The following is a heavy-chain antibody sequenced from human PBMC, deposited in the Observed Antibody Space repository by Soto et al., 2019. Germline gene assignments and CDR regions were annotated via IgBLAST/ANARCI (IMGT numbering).Heavy chain of an antibody. CDR1: GFTFRSSA. CDR3: TRAGDGYTH. D-gene: IGHD5-12*01. Sequence: GSLRLSCAASGFTFRSSAMHWVRQAPGKGLEWVAMISYDGSNKKYADSVKGRFTLSRDNSKNTLYLEMNSLRAEDTAVYYCTRAGDGYTHWGQGTLVTVSS. V-gene: IGHV3-30-3*01. J-gene: IGHJ4*02. CDR2: ISYDGSNK.